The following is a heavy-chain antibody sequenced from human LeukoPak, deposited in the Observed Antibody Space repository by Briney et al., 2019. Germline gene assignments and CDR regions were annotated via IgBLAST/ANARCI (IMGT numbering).Heavy chain of an antibody. V-gene: IGHV3-23*01. CDR1: GFTFSSYA. D-gene: IGHD4-17*01. Sequence: GGSLRLSCAASGFTFSSYAMSWVRQAPGKGLEWVSAISGSGGSTYYADSVKGRFTISRDNSKNTLSLQMNSLRAEDTAVYYCASHYGDYGAYFDYWGQGTLVTVSS. J-gene: IGHJ4*02. CDR3: ASHYGDYGAYFDY. CDR2: ISGSGGST.